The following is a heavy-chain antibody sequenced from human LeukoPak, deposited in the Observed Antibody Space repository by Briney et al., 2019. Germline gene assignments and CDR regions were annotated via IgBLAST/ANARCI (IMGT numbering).Heavy chain of an antibody. V-gene: IGHV1-2*06. CDR1: GYTFTGYY. CDR2: INPNSGGT. Sequence: ASVKVSCKASGYTFTGYYMHWVRQAPGQGLEWMGRINPNSGGTNYAQKFQGRVTMTRDTSISAAYMELSRLRSDDTAVYYCARERGSYYGPYFDYWGQGTLVIVSS. CDR3: ARERGSYYGPYFDY. J-gene: IGHJ4*02. D-gene: IGHD1-26*01.